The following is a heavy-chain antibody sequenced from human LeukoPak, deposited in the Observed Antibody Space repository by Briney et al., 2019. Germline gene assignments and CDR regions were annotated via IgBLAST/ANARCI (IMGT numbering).Heavy chain of an antibody. D-gene: IGHD5-12*01. CDR2: INPNSGGT. CDR3: ARGYIVATIWYYFDY. V-gene: IGHV1-2*02. J-gene: IGHJ4*02. Sequence: ASVKVSCKASGYTFTSYYMHWVRQAPGQGLEWMGWINPNSGGTNYAQKFQGRVTMTRDTSISTAYMELSRLRSDDTAVYYCARGYIVATIWYYFDYWGQGTLVTVSS. CDR1: GYTFTSYY.